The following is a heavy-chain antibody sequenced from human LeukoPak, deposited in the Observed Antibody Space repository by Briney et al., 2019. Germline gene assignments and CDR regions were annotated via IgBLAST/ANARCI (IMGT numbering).Heavy chain of an antibody. J-gene: IGHJ6*02. CDR2: IRYDGSNK. CDR3: AKDLIASSGRSGEYHYGMDV. D-gene: IGHD6-19*01. CDR1: GFTFSSYG. V-gene: IGHV3-30*02. Sequence: GGSLRLSCAASGFTFSSYGMHWVRQAPGKGLEWVAFIRYDGSNKYYADSVKGRFTISRDNSKNTLYLQMNSLRAEDTAVYYCAKDLIASSGRSGEYHYGMDVWGQGTTVTVSS.